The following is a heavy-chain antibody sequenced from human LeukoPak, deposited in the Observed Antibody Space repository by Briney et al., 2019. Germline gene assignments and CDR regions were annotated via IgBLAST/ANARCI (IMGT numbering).Heavy chain of an antibody. Sequence: PGGSLRPSCAASGFTFSTYSMTWVRQAPGKGLEWVSFISGTGTYIYYPDSVKGRFTISRDNAKSSLYLQMSSLRAEDTATYYCARITGTSEYFDSWGQGTLVTVSS. CDR1: GFTFSTYS. CDR3: ARITGTSEYFDS. D-gene: IGHD1-20*01. V-gene: IGHV3-21*01. J-gene: IGHJ4*02. CDR2: ISGTGTYI.